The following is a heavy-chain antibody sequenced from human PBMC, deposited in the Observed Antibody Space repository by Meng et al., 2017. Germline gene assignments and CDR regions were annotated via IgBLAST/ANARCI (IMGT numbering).Heavy chain of an antibody. V-gene: IGHV4-39*07. D-gene: IGHD3-16*02. J-gene: IGHJ5*02. CDR2: IYYSGTT. CDR1: GGSISSSSYS. Sequence: GSLRLSCTVSGGSISSSSYSWGWIRQPPGKGLEWIATIYYSGTTFYNPSLESRVTISVDTSRNQFSLKLSSVTAADTAVYYCARDVNDYVWGSYHHWGQGTLVTVSS. CDR3: ARDVNDYVWGSYHH.